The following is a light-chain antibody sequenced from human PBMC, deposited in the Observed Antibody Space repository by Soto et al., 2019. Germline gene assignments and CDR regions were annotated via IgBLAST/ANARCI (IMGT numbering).Light chain of an antibody. J-gene: IGKJ3*01. V-gene: IGKV4-1*01. CDR2: WAS. CDR3: QEYYNTPPIFT. Sequence: DIVMTQSPDSLAVSLGERATINCRSSQSVLYNSDKRNYLAWYQQKPGQPPKLLTSWASTRESGVPDRFSGSGSGIDFTLTITSLQAEDVAVYYCQEYYNTPPIFTFGPGTKVEVK. CDR1: QSVLYNSDKRNY.